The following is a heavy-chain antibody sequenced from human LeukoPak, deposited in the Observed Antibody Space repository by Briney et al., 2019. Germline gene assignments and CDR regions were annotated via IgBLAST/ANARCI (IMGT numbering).Heavy chain of an antibody. CDR1: GGSISSGSYY. V-gene: IGHV4-61*02. CDR3: AREVGADPDAFDI. D-gene: IGHD1-26*01. CDR2: IYTSGST. J-gene: IGHJ3*02. Sequence: PSQTLSLTCTVSGGSISSGSYYWSWIRQPAGKGLEWIGRIYTSGSTNYNPSLKSRVTISLDTSKNQFSLKLSSVTAADTAVYYCAREVGADPDAFDIWGQGTMVTVSS.